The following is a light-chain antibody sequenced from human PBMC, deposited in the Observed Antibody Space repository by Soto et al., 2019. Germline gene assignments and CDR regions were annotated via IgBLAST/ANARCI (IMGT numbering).Light chain of an antibody. Sequence: EIVLTQSPATLPLSPGLRATHSCRASQTVSSYFAWYQHKPGQAPRLLIYDASNRATGIPSRFSGRGSATDFTLTISTLQPEDFAVYYCQPRRNWPLTFGGRNKVDIK. V-gene: IGKV3-11*01. CDR1: QTVSSY. CDR2: DAS. J-gene: IGKJ4*01. CDR3: QPRRNWPLT.